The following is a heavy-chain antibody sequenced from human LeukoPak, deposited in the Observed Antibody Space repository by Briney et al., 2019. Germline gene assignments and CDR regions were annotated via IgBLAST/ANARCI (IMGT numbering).Heavy chain of an antibody. D-gene: IGHD6-19*01. J-gene: IGHJ4*02. CDR3: ASLSSGWTKH. V-gene: IGHV3-53*01. Sequence: GGSLRLSCAASGXTVSSNYMSWVRQAPGKGLEWVSVIYSGGSTYYADSVKGRFTISRDNSKNTLYLQMNSLRAEDTAVYYCASLSSGWTKHWGQGTLVTVSS. CDR1: GXTVSSNY. CDR2: IYSGGST.